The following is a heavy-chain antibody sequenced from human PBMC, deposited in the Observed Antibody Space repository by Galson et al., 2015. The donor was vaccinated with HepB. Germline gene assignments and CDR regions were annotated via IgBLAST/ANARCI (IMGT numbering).Heavy chain of an antibody. CDR2: ISGSGGST. D-gene: IGHD1-26*01. Sequence: SLRLSCAASGFTVTSYAMNWVRQAPGKGLEWVAGISGSGGSTYYADSVRGRFTISRDNSKNTLYLQMNSLRAEDTAVYYCAKDRGSGSYFEYFDYWGQGTLVTVSS. CDR1: GFTVTSYA. CDR3: AKDRGSGSYFEYFDY. J-gene: IGHJ4*02. V-gene: IGHV3-23*01.